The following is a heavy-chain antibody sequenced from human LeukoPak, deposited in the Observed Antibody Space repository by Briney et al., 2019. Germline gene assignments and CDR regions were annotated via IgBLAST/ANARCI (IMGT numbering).Heavy chain of an antibody. D-gene: IGHD1-14*01. Sequence: GGSLRLSCAASGFTFSSYGMHWVRQAPGKGLEWVAVIWYDGSNKYYGDSVKGRFTISRDNSKNTLYLQMNSLRAEDTAVYYCARGPEPYYYYGMDVWGQGTTVTVSS. J-gene: IGHJ6*02. CDR1: GFTFSSYG. CDR3: ARGPEPYYYYGMDV. CDR2: IWYDGSNK. V-gene: IGHV3-33*01.